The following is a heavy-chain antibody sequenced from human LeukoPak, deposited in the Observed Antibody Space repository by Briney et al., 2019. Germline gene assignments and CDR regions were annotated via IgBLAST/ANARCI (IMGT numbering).Heavy chain of an antibody. CDR2: IIPIFGTA. Sequence: GASEKVSCKASGYTVTSYAISRVRQATGQWLEWMGGIIPIFGTANYAQKFQGRVTITADESTSTAYMELSSLRSEDTAVYYCARNGGIQLAFDIWGQGTMVTVSS. V-gene: IGHV1-69*13. J-gene: IGHJ3*02. CDR3: ARNGGIQLAFDI. CDR1: GYTVTSYA. D-gene: IGHD5-18*01.